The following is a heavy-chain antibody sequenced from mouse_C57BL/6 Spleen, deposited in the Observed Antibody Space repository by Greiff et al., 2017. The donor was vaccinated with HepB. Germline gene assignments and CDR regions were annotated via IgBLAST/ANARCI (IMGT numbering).Heavy chain of an antibody. J-gene: IGHJ3*01. D-gene: IGHD1-1*01. CDR2: IHPSDSDT. Sequence: VKLQQPGAELVKPGASVKVSCKASGYTFTSYWMHWVKQRPGQGLEWIGRIHPSDSDTNYNQKFKGKATLTVDKSSSTAYMQLSSLTSEDSAVYYCAIGFIYYYGSSQSSFAYWGQGTLVTVSA. CDR3: AIGFIYYYGSSQSSFAY. V-gene: IGHV1-74*01. CDR1: GYTFTSYW.